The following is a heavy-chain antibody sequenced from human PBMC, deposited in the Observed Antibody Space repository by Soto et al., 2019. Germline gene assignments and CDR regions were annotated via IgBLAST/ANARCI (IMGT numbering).Heavy chain of an antibody. J-gene: IGHJ4*02. V-gene: IGHV3-64*01. CDR1: GFTFSSYA. CDR3: AREYQGFDY. CDR2: ISSNGGST. Sequence: GGSLRLSCAASGFTFSSYAMHWVRQAPGKGLEYVSAISSNGGSTYYANSVKGRFTISRDNSKNTLYLQMGSLRAEDMAVYYCAREYQGFDYWGQGTLVTVSS.